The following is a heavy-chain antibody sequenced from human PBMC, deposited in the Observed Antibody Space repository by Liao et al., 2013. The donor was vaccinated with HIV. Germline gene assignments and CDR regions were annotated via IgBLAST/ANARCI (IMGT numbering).Heavy chain of an antibody. Sequence: QVQLQESGPGLVKPSETLSLTCTVSGGSISSYYWSWIRQPPGKGLEWIGYIYTSGSTNYNPSLKSRVTMSVDTSKNQFSLKLSSVTAADTAVYYCARGTIFGPDYWAREPWSPSP. CDR1: GGSISSYY. D-gene: IGHD3-3*01. CDR2: IYTSGST. CDR3: ARGTIFGPDY. V-gene: IGHV4-4*08. J-gene: IGHJ4*02.